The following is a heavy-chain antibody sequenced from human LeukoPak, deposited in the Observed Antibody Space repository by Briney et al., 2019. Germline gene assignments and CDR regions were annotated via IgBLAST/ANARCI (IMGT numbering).Heavy chain of an antibody. V-gene: IGHV3-48*03. CDR2: ISNSGTTI. CDR1: GFIFSSYE. Sequence: PGGSLRLSCAASGFIFSSYEMNWVRQAPGKGLEWVSYISNSGTTIYYADSVKGRFTISRDNSKNSLYLQMNSLRAEDTAVYYCARSRYTGSHFDYWGQGTLVTVSS. CDR3: ARSRYTGSHFDY. D-gene: IGHD1-26*01. J-gene: IGHJ4*02.